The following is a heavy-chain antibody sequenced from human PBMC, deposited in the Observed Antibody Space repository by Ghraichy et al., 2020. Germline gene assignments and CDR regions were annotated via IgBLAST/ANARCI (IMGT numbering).Heavy chain of an antibody. V-gene: IGHV1-8*01. CDR3: ARARDSFYYYDSIYYFDY. CDR1: GYTFTSYD. J-gene: IGHJ4*02. CDR2: MNPNSGNT. D-gene: IGHD3-22*01. Sequence: ASVKVSCKASGYTFTSYDINWVRQATGQGLEWMGWMNPNSGNTGYAQKFQGRVTMTRNTSISTAYMELSSLRSEDTAVYYCARARDSFYYYDSIYYFDYWGQGTLVTVSS.